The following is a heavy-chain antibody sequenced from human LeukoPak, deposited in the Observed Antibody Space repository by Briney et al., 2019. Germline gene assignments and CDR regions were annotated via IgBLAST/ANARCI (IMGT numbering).Heavy chain of an antibody. D-gene: IGHD6-6*01. Sequence: PSETLSLTCTVSGGSISSSSYSWGWICQPPGKGLECIGSIYYSGSTYYNPSLKSRVTISADTSKNQFSLKLSSVTAADTAVYYCAKQGRRSSSSDLDYWGQGTLVTVSS. J-gene: IGHJ4*02. V-gene: IGHV4-39*01. CDR2: IYYSGST. CDR3: AKQGRRSSSSDLDY. CDR1: GGSISSSSYS.